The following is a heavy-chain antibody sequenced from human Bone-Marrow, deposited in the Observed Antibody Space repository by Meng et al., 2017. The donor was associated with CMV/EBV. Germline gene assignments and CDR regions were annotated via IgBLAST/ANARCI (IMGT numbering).Heavy chain of an antibody. D-gene: IGHD2-2*01. J-gene: IGHJ4*02. CDR2: ISWNSGSI. CDR3: AKAIEYCSSTSCYALLDY. CDR1: GFTFDDYA. Sequence: GGSLRLSCAASGFTFDDYAMHWVRQAPGKGLEWVSGISWNSGSIGYADSVKGRFTISRDNAKNSLYLQMNSLRAEDTALYYCAKAIEYCSSTSCYALLDYWGQGTLVTVSS. V-gene: IGHV3-9*01.